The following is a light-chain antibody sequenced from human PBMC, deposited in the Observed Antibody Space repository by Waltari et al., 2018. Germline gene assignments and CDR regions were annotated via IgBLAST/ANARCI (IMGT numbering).Light chain of an antibody. J-gene: IGKJ4*01. CDR1: QSVSKHY. V-gene: IGKV3-20*01. Sequence: EIVLTQSPGILSLSPGDTATLSCRASQSVSKHYLAWYQQKPGQAPRLLIYGASSRATGIPDRFSGGGSGTDFTLTISRLEPEDFAVYFCQQYGNSPLTFGGGTEVEIE. CDR3: QQYGNSPLT. CDR2: GAS.